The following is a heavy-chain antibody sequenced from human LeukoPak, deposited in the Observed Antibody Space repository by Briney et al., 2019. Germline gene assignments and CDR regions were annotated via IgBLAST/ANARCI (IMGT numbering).Heavy chain of an antibody. CDR3: ARARDYYDSSGYSLLVAFDI. V-gene: IGHV1-69*04. J-gene: IGHJ3*02. CDR1: GGTFSSYA. D-gene: IGHD3-22*01. Sequence: SVKVCCKASGGTFSSYAISWVRQAPGQGLEWMGRIIPIFGIANYAQKFQGRVTITADKSTSTAYMELSSLRSEDTAVYYCARARDYYDSSGYSLLVAFDIWGQGTMVTVSS. CDR2: IIPIFGIA.